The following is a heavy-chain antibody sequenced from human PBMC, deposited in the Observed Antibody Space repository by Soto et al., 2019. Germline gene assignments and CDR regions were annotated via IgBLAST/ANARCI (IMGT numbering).Heavy chain of an antibody. J-gene: IGHJ6*02. CDR2: IFPGDSDT. CDR3: SGGGVRGVITRTRDYYGMDV. D-gene: IGHD3-10*01. CDR1: GYSFTRYW. Sequence: KISCKGSGYSFTRYWIGRVRQMPGKGLEWMGIIFPGDSDTRYSPSFQGQVTISADKSISTAYLQWCSLKASDTAMYYCSGGGVRGVITRTRDYYGMDVWGQGTTVTVSS. V-gene: IGHV5-51*01.